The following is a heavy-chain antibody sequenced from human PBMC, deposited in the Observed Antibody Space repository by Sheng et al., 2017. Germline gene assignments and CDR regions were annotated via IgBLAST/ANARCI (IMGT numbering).Heavy chain of an antibody. J-gene: IGHJ4*02. D-gene: IGHD6-19*01. Sequence: EVQLVESGGGLVKSGGSLRLSCAGSGFTFSDYSINWVRQAPGKGLEWVSSISSSGNMIKYADSVKGRFAISRDDAKNTLNLQLTGLRVEDTAVYYCARGRWLHSRSYYFDSWGQGTLVTVSS. V-gene: IGHV3-21*02. CDR2: ISSSGNMI. CDR3: ARGRWLHSRSYYFDS. CDR1: GFTFSDYS.